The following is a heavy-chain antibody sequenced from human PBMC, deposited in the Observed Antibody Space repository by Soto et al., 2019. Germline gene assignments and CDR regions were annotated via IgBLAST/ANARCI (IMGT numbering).Heavy chain of an antibody. CDR1: GFTFSSYA. CDR3: ARGGEWELLGRPHFDY. CDR2: ISYDGSNK. J-gene: IGHJ4*02. V-gene: IGHV3-30-3*01. D-gene: IGHD1-26*01. Sequence: GGSLRLSCAASGFTFSSYAMHWVRQAPGKGLEWVAVISYDGSNKYYADSVKGRFTISRDNSKNTLYLQMNSLRAEDTAVYYCARGGEWELLGRPHFDYWGQGTLVTVSS.